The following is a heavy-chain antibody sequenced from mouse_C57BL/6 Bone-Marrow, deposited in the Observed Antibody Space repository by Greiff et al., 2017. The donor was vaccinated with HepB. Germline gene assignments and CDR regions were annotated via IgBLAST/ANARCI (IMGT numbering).Heavy chain of an antibody. CDR1: GYTFTSYW. CDR3: ASSYGSSYQAWFAY. D-gene: IGHD1-1*01. V-gene: IGHV1-64*01. CDR2: IHPNSGST. J-gene: IGHJ3*01. Sequence: QVQLQQPGAELVKPGASVKLSCKASGYTFTSYWMHWVKQRPGQGLEWIGMIHPNSGSTNYNEKFKSKATLTVDKSSSTAYMQLSSLTSEDSAVYYCASSYGSSYQAWFAYWGQGTLVTVSA.